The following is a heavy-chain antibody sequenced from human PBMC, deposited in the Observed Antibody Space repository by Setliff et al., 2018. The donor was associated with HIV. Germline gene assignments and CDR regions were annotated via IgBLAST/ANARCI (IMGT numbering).Heavy chain of an antibody. D-gene: IGHD6-13*01. CDR1: GGSISSSSYY. J-gene: IGHJ6*03. V-gene: IGHV4-39*01. CDR2: IYYRGST. Sequence: SETLSLTCTVSGGSISSSSYYWGWIRQPTGKGLQWIGSIYYRGSTYYNPSLKSRVTISVDTSKNQFSLKLRSVTAADTALYYCAGGRYRSRWYASDHYYIDVWGKGTTVTVSS. CDR3: AGGRYRSRWYASDHYYIDV.